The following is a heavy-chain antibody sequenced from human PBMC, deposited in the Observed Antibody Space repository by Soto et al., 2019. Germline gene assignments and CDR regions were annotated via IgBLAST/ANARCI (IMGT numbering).Heavy chain of an antibody. J-gene: IGHJ3*01. CDR1: GGSFSGYY. Sequence: ETLSLTCAVYGGSFSGYYWSWIRQPPGKGLEWIGEINHSGSTNYNPSLKSRVTISVDTSKNQFSLKLSSVTAADTAVYYCARGLYYYDSSGSWGQGTMVTVSS. CDR3: ARGLYYYDSSGS. CDR2: INHSGST. D-gene: IGHD3-22*01. V-gene: IGHV4-34*01.